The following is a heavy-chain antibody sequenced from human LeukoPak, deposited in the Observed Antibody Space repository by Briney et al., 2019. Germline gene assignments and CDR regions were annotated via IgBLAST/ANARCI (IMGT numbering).Heavy chain of an antibody. D-gene: IGHD2-21*01. CDR2: IFHSGST. Sequence: SETLSLTCTVSGDSISTSSYYWGWIRQPPGKGLEWIGTIFHSGSTYSNPSLKSRVTISVDTSKNQFSLNLSSVTAADTAVYYCARVGYYPDYYMDVWGKGTTVTVSS. J-gene: IGHJ6*03. CDR1: GDSISTSSYY. V-gene: IGHV4-39*07. CDR3: ARVGYYPDYYMDV.